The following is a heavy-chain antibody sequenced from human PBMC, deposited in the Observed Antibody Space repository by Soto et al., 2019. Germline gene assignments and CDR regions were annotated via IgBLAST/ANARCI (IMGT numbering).Heavy chain of an antibody. D-gene: IGHD3-10*01. Sequence: QVQLQQWGAGLLKPSETLSLTCAVYGGSFSGYYWSWLRQPPGKGLERIGEINHSGSTNYNPSLKSRFILSVDTSKNQFSLKLSSVTAADTAVYYCARVRIWFGELLPFDYWGQGTLVTVSS. CDR2: INHSGST. V-gene: IGHV4-34*01. J-gene: IGHJ4*02. CDR1: GGSFSGYY. CDR3: ARVRIWFGELLPFDY.